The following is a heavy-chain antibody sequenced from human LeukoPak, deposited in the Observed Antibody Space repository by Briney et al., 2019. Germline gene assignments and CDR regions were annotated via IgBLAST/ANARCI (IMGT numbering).Heavy chain of an antibody. D-gene: IGHD6-19*01. J-gene: IGHJ4*02. CDR2: ISYDGTYK. Sequence: PTGGSLRLSCAASGFTFSSNGIHWVRQAPGKGLEWLAVISYDGTYKYEADSVKGRFIVSRDNSKDTSFLQMNSLRPEDTAVYYCARVQTSVWYRPDYWGQGTLVTVSS. CDR3: ARVQTSVWYRPDY. CDR1: GFTFSSNG. V-gene: IGHV3-30*03.